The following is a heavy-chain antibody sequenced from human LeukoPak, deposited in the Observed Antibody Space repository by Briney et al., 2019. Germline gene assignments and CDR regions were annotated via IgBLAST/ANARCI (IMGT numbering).Heavy chain of an antibody. CDR1: GGSISSYY. Sequence: SETLSLTCTVSGGSISSYYWSWIRQRPGEGLEWIGYIYHSGSTNYNPSLKSRVTISVDTSKNHFSLKLSSVTAADTAVYYCASTERCSTTCPLDYWGQGTLVTVSS. J-gene: IGHJ4*02. CDR2: IYHSGST. CDR3: ASTERCSTTCPLDY. D-gene: IGHD2-2*01. V-gene: IGHV4-59*01.